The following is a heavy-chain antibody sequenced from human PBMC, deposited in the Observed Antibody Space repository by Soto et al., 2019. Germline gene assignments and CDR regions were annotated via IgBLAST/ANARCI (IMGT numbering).Heavy chain of an antibody. V-gene: IGHV4-59*01. CDR3: ARHNIVVVVAAHYNWFDP. D-gene: IGHD2-15*01. J-gene: IGHJ5*02. CDR1: GGAISSYY. Sequence: SETLSLTCTVSGGAISSYYWSWIRQPPGKGLEWIGYIYYSGSTNYNPSLKSRVTISVDTSKNQFSLKLSSVPAADTAVYYCARHNIVVVVAAHYNWFDPWGQGTLVTVSS. CDR2: IYYSGST.